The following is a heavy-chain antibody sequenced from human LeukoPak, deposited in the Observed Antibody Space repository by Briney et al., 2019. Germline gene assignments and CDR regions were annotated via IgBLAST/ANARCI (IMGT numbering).Heavy chain of an antibody. CDR3: ARDYYGTGSLFY. Sequence: SETLSLTCTVSGGSISSYYWSWIRQPPGKGLEWVGYIYYSGSTNYDPSLKSRVTISVDTSKNQFSLKLSSVTAADTAVYYCARDYYGTGSLFYWGQGTLPTVSS. CDR1: GGSISSYY. D-gene: IGHD3-10*01. J-gene: IGHJ4*02. V-gene: IGHV4-59*01. CDR2: IYYSGST.